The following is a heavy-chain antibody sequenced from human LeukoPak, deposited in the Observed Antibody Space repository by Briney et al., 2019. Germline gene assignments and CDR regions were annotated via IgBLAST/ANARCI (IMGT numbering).Heavy chain of an antibody. V-gene: IGHV3-23*01. CDR2: ISGSGGST. J-gene: IGHJ6*03. D-gene: IGHD3-9*01. CDR3: ARGSENYDILTGYYKKYYYYYYMDV. Sequence: QTGGSLRLSCAASGFTFSSYAMSWVRQAPGKGLEWVPAISGSGGSTYYADSVKGRFTISRDNSKNSLYLQMNSLRAEDTAVYYCARGSENYDILTGYYKKYYYYYYMDVWGKGTTVTISS. CDR1: GFTFSSYA.